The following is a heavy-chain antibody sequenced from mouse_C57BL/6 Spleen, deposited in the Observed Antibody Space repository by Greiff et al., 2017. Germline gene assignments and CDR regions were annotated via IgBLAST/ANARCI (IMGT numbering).Heavy chain of an antibody. D-gene: IGHD3-2*02. CDR1: GYTFTSYW. CDR2: IDPNSGGT. Sequence: QVQLQQPGAELVKPGASVKLSCKASGYTFTSYWMHWVKQRPGRGLEWIGRIDPNSGGTKYNEKFKSKATLTVDKPSSTAYLQLSSRTSEDAAVYYCARGATGQLRSLDYWGQGTTLTVSS. V-gene: IGHV1-72*01. CDR3: ARGATGQLRSLDY. J-gene: IGHJ2*01.